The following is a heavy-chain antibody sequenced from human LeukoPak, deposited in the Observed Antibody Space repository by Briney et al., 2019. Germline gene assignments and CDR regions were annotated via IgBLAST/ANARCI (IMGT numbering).Heavy chain of an antibody. CDR3: AREGYYYGSGSLFDY. CDR2: INPNSGGT. J-gene: IGHJ4*02. CDR1: GYTFTGYY. Sequence: ASVKVSCKASGYTFTGYYMHWVRQAPGQGLEWMGWINPNSGGTNYAQKFQGRVTMTRDTSISTAYMELSRLRSDDTAVYYCAREGYYYGSGSLFDYWGQGTLVTVSS. V-gene: IGHV1-2*02. D-gene: IGHD3-10*01.